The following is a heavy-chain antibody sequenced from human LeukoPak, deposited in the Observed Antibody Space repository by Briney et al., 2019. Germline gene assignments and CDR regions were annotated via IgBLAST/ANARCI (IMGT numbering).Heavy chain of an antibody. CDR1: GFTFSSYS. D-gene: IGHD1-26*01. V-gene: IGHV3-21*01. Sequence: GGSLRLSCAASGFTFSSYSMNWVRQAPGKGLEWVSSISSSSSYIYYADSVKGRFTISRDNAKNSLYLQMNSLRAEDTAVYYCARHEWGNVGALVIWSQGTMVTVSS. J-gene: IGHJ3*02. CDR3: ARHEWGNVGALVI. CDR2: ISSSSSYI.